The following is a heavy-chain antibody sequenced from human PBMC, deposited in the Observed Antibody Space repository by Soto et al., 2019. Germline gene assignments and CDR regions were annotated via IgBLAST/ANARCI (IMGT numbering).Heavy chain of an antibody. J-gene: IGHJ6*02. CDR3: IQSRCGGDCLQSYASYYYYGMDV. CDR1: AFSLSTGGVG. Sequence: QITLKESGPTLVKPTQTLTLTCTFSAFSLSTGGVGVGWIRQPPGKALEWLALIYWDDDKRYSPSLRSRLTITKDTSTNQAVLTTTNTDPVDTATYYCIQSRCGGDCLQSYASYYYYGMDVWGQGTTVTVSS. D-gene: IGHD2-21*02. CDR2: IYWDDDK. V-gene: IGHV2-5*02.